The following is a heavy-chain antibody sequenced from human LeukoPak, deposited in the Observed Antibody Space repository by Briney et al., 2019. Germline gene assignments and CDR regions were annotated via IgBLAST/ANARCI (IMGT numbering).Heavy chain of an antibody. V-gene: IGHV1-2*02. D-gene: IGHD6-25*01. Sequence: ASAKVSCKASGYTFTGYYMHWVRQAPGQGLEWMGWINPNSGGTNYAQKFQGRVTMTRDTSISTAYMELSRLRSDDTAVYYCARDSGYEYYYYYMDVWGRGTTVTISS. CDR3: ARDSGYEYYYYYMDV. CDR1: GYTFTGYY. J-gene: IGHJ6*03. CDR2: INPNSGGT.